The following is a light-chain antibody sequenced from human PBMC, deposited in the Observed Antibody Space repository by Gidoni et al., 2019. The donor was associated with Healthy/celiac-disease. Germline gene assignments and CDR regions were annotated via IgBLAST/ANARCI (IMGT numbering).Light chain of an antibody. CDR3: QTWGTGMRV. CDR2: LNSEGSH. CDR1: SGHSSYA. Sequence: LVLTQSPSAYASLGSSVKLPGTLSSGHSSYASAWHQQQPEKGPRYWMKLNSEGSHSKGDGIPDRFSGSSSGAERYLTIASLQSEDEADYYCQTWGTGMRVFGGGTKLTVL. J-gene: IGLJ2*01. V-gene: IGLV4-69*01.